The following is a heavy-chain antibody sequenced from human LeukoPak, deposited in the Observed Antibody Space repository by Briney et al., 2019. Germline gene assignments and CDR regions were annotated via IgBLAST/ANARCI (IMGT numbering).Heavy chain of an antibody. V-gene: IGHV3-66*01. D-gene: IGHD6-19*01. CDR3: AKERSLEIAVAGTIFDY. Sequence: GGSLRLSCAVSGFTVSSNYMSWVRQAPGKGLEWVSVIYSGGDTYYADSVKGRFTISRDNSKNMIYLEMSSLKAEDTAVYYCAKERSLEIAVAGTIFDYWGQGTLVTVSS. CDR1: GFTVSSNY. CDR2: IYSGGDT. J-gene: IGHJ4*02.